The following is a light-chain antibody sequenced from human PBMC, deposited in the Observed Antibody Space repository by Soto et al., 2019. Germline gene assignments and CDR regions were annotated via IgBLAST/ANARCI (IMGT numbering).Light chain of an antibody. CDR3: HQYGGSPGA. V-gene: IGKV3-20*01. J-gene: IGKJ2*01. Sequence: EIVLTQSPATLSLSPGERATLSCRASQSVSSSYLAWYQQKPGQAPRLLIYVASSRATGIPDRFSGSGSGTDFTLSISRLEPEDFAVYFCHQYGGSPGAFGQGTKLEIK. CDR2: VAS. CDR1: QSVSSSY.